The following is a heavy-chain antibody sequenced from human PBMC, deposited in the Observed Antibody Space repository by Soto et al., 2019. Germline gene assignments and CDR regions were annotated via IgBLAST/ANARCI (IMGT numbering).Heavy chain of an antibody. V-gene: IGHV4-31*03. J-gene: IGHJ4*02. Sequence: QVQLQESGPGLVKPSQTLSLTCTVSGGSISSGGYYWNWIRQHPGKGLEWIGYIYYSGSTYYNPSLKSRVXISSDXXKNQCSLKLSSVTAADTAVYYCARDHGDYGWEFDSWGQGTLVTVSS. CDR3: ARDHGDYGWEFDS. CDR2: IYYSGST. CDR1: GGSISSGGYY. D-gene: IGHD4-17*01.